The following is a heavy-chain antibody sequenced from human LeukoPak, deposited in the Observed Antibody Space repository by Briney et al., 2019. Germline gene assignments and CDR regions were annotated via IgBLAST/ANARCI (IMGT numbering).Heavy chain of an antibody. J-gene: IGHJ6*02. CDR1: GYTFSSYG. CDR3: AKDSERGTSPYYYGMDV. D-gene: IGHD5-24*01. CDR2: ISGSGGST. V-gene: IGHV3-23*01. Sequence: GGSLRLSCAASGYTFSSYGMNWVRQAPGKGLEWVSAISGSGGSTYYADSVKGRFTISRDNSKNTLHLQMNSLRAEDTAVYYCAKDSERGTSPYYYGMDVWGQGTAVTVS.